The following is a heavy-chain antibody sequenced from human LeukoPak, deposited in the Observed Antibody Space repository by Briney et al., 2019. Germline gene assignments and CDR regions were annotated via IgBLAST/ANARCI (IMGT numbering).Heavy chain of an antibody. CDR2: IYYSGST. V-gene: IGHV4-39*07. Sequence: PSETLSLTCTVSGGSISSSTYYWGWIRQPPGKGLEWIGSIYYSGSTYYNPSLKSRVTISADTSKNHFSLKLSSVTAADTAVYYCARLDPGIAVLHWGQGTLVTVSS. J-gene: IGHJ4*02. D-gene: IGHD6-19*01. CDR1: GGSISSSTYY. CDR3: ARLDPGIAVLH.